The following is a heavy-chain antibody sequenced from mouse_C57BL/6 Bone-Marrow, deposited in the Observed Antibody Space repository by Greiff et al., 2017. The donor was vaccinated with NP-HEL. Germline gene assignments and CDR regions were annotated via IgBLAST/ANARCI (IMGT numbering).Heavy chain of an antibody. CDR1: GYAFSSYW. J-gene: IGHJ3*01. Sequence: VQLQESGAELVKPGASVKISCKASGYAFSSYWMNWVKQRPGKGLEWIGQIYPGDGDTNYNGKFKDKASLTADKSTSTAYMQLSSLTANDAAVYFCARGAYWGQGTLVTVSA. CDR3: ARGAY. CDR2: IYPGDGDT. V-gene: IGHV1-80*01.